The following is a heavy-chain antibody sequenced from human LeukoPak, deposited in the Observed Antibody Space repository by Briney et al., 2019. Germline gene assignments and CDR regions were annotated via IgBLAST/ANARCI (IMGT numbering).Heavy chain of an antibody. CDR3: ARDRRDDSSGYSP. CDR2: ISSSSSYI. J-gene: IGHJ4*02. D-gene: IGHD3-22*01. CDR1: GFTFSSYS. V-gene: IGHV3-21*01. Sequence: GGSLRLSCAASGFTFSSYSMNWVRQAPGKGLEWVSSISSSSSYIYYADSVKGRFTISRDNAKNSLYLQMNSLRAEDTAVYYCARDRRDDSSGYSPGGQGTLVTVSS.